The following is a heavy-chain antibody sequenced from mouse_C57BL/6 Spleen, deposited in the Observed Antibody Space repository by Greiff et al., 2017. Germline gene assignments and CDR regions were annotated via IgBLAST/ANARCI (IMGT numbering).Heavy chain of an antibody. CDR1: GYTFTSYT. V-gene: IGHV1-4*01. D-gene: IGHD4-1*01. CDR2: INPSSGYT. J-gene: IGHJ4*01. CDR3: ATGTGAMDY. Sequence: QVQLQQSGAELARPGASVKMSCKASGYTFTSYTMHWVKQRPGQGLEWIGYINPSSGYTKYNQKFKDKATLTADKSTSTAYMQLSSLTSEDSAVYYCATGTGAMDYWGQGTSVTVSS.